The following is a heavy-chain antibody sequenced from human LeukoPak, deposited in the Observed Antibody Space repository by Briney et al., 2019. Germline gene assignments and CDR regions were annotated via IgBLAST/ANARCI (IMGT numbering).Heavy chain of an antibody. CDR3: AKDPQPRYYDSSGSQGS. J-gene: IGHJ4*02. V-gene: IGHV3-23*01. CDR1: GFTFTSYA. Sequence: GGSLRLSCAASGFTFTSYAMGWVRQAPGKGLEWVSSISGSGGGGSTYYADSVKGRFTISRDNSKNTLYLQMNSLRAEDTAVYYCAKDPQPRYYDSSGSQGSWGQGTLVTVSS. CDR2: ISGSGGGGST. D-gene: IGHD3-22*01.